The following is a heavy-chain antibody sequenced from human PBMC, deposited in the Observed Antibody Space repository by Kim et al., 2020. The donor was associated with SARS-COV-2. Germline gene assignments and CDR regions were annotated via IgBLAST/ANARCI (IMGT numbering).Heavy chain of an antibody. J-gene: IGHJ4*02. CDR2: A. Sequence: ANYEQKFQGRVTITADKSTSTGYMELSSLRSEDTAVYYCAREGDSSGYCSYWGQGTLVTVSS. CDR3: AREGDSSGYCSY. V-gene: IGHV1-69*04. D-gene: IGHD3-22*01.